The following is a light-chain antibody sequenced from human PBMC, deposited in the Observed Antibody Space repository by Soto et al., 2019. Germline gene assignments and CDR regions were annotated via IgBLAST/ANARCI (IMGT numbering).Light chain of an antibody. CDR1: QSISSW. V-gene: IGKV1-5*01. CDR3: QQYNSYSLT. Sequence: DIPMTQSPSTLFASVGDRVTITCRASQSISSWLAWYQQKPGKAPKLLIYDASSLESGVPSRFSGSGSGTEFTLTISSLQPDDFATYYCQQYNSYSLTFGGGTKVEIK. J-gene: IGKJ4*01. CDR2: DAS.